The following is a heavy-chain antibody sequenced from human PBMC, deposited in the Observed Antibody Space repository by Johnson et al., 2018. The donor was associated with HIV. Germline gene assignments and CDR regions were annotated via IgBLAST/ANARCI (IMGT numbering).Heavy chain of an antibody. CDR1: GFTFSDYY. CDR2: ISSSGSTI. CDR3: ASQIVVVTADDAFDI. J-gene: IGHJ3*02. Sequence: VQLVESGGCLVKPGGSLRLSCAASGFTFSDYYMSWIRQAPGKGLEWVSYISSSGSTIYYADSVKGRFTISRDNAKNSLYLQMNSLRAEDTAVYYCASQIVVVTADDAFDIWGQGTRVTVSS. D-gene: IGHD2-21*02. V-gene: IGHV3-11*04.